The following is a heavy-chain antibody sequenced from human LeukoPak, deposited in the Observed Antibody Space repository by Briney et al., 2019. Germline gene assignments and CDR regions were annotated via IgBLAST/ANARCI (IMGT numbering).Heavy chain of an antibody. V-gene: IGHV3-30-3*01. CDR1: GFTFSSYA. Sequence: PGGSLRLSCAASGFTFSSYAMHWVRQAPGKGLEWVAVISYDGSNKYYADSVKGRFTISRDNSKNTLYLQMNSLRAEGTAVYYCARDLGYWGQGTLVTVSS. J-gene: IGHJ4*02. CDR2: ISYDGSNK. CDR3: ARDLGY.